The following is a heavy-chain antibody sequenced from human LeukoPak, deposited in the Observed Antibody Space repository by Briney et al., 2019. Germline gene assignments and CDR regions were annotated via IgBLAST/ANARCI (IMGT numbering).Heavy chain of an antibody. V-gene: IGHV3-7*01. CDR2: IKQDGSEK. J-gene: IGHJ6*02. CDR1: GFTFSSYW. D-gene: IGHD3-3*01. CDR3: ARQYDFWSGYYTNYYGMDV. Sequence: GGSLRLSYAASGFTFSSYWMSWVRQAPGKGLEWVANIKQDGSEKYYVDPVKGRFTISRDNAKNSLYLQMNSLRAEDTAVYYCARQYDFWSGYYTNYYGMDVWGQGTTVTVSS.